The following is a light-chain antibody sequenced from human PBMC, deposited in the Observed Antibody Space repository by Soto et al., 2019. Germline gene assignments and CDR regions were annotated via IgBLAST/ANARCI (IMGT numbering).Light chain of an antibody. V-gene: IGLV2-11*01. CDR2: DVT. J-gene: IGLJ1*01. Sequence: QSALTQPRSVSGSPGESVTISCTGTSSDVGGYNYVSWYQQHPGKAPKLMIYDVTTRPSGVPDRFSGSKSGNTASLTISGLQAEDEADYYCSSHAGSSVGFGTGTQVTVL. CDR1: SSDVGGYNY. CDR3: SSHAGSSVG.